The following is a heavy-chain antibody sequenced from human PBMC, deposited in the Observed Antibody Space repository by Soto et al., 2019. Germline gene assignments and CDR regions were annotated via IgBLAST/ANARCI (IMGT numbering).Heavy chain of an antibody. CDR3: AHRHGIVQPGKYYYYYGMDV. CDR1: VFSLITSGVG. V-gene: IGHV2-5*01. J-gene: IGHJ6*02. CDR2: IYWNDDK. D-gene: IGHD1-26*01. Sequence: GPTLVNHTQTRPLTCSFSVFSLITSGVGVDWIRQPPGEALEWLALIYWNDDKRYSPSLKSRLTITKDTSKNQVVLTMTNMDPVDTATYYCAHRHGIVQPGKYYYYYGMDVWGQGTTVTVSS.